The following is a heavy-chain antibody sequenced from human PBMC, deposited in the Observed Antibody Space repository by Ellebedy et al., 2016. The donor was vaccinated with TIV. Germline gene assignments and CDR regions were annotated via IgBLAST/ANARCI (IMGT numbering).Heavy chain of an antibody. D-gene: IGHD3-9*01. J-gene: IGHJ3*01. Sequence: SQTLSLTSAISGDSVPNNGFTWNWIRQSPSRGLEWLGGAYYRSKWYYDYEPSVKSRITINPDTSKNQFSLQLNSVTPEDTAVYYCARGDTWKFDYWGRGTMVIVSS. CDR2: AYYRSKWYY. CDR1: GDSVPNNGFT. V-gene: IGHV6-1*01. CDR3: ARGDTWKFDY.